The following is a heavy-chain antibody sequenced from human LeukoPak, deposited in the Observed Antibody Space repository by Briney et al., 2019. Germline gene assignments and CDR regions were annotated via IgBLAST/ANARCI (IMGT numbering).Heavy chain of an antibody. Sequence: PGGSLRLSCAASGFTFSSYGMHWVRQAPGKGLEWVAVISYDGSNKYYADSVKGRFTISRDNSKNTLYLQMNSLRAEDTAVYYCAKDHAVAGTSLDYWGQGTMVTVSS. J-gene: IGHJ4*02. D-gene: IGHD6-19*01. CDR3: AKDHAVAGTSLDY. V-gene: IGHV3-30*18. CDR1: GFTFSSYG. CDR2: ISYDGSNK.